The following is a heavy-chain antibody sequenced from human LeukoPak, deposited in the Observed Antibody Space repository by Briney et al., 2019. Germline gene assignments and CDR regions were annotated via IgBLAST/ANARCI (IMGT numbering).Heavy chain of an antibody. CDR1: GYTFTSYG. Sequence: ASVKVSCKASGYTFTSYGISWVRQAPGQGLEWMGWISAYNGNTNYAQKLQGRVTMTTDTSTSTAYMELSSLRSEDTAVYYCARGKEIVVVPAAMDPYYYYYYMGVWGKGTTVTVSS. J-gene: IGHJ6*03. V-gene: IGHV1-18*01. CDR3: ARGKEIVVVPAAMDPYYYYYYMGV. CDR2: ISAYNGNT. D-gene: IGHD2-2*01.